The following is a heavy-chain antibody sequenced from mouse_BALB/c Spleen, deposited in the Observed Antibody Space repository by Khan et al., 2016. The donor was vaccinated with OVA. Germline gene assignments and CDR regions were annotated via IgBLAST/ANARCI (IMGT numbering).Heavy chain of an antibody. J-gene: IGHJ2*01. Sequence: VQLQQSGAELAKPGASVKMSCKASGYTFINYWILWIKQRPGQGLEWIGYINPSTGYTEYNQNFKDKATLTADLSSSTAYMQLSSLTSEDSAVYYGARRGLRWDFDYWGQGTTLTVSS. D-gene: IGHD1-1*01. CDR3: ARRGLRWDFDY. CDR1: GYTFINYW. V-gene: IGHV1-7*01. CDR2: INPSTGYT.